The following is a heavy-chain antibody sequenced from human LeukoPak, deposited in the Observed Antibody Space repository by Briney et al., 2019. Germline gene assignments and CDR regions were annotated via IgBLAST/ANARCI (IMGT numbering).Heavy chain of an antibody. J-gene: IGHJ4*02. CDR3: AKVLSGSQDY. CDR1: GFTFSGHA. CDR2: ITGCAENT. Sequence: GGSLRLSCAASGFTFSGHAMSWVRQAPGKGLSWLSTITGCAENTYYAGSVKGRFTISRDNYKNTVYLQMDSLRVEDTAVYYCAKVLSGSQDYWGQGTLVTVFS. D-gene: IGHD1-26*01. V-gene: IGHV3-23*01.